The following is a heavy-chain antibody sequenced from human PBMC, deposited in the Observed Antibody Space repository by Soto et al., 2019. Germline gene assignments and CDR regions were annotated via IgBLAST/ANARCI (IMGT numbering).Heavy chain of an antibody. D-gene: IGHD3-9*01. CDR2: LYYSASS. CDR1: GGSISSYF. CDR3: ATTGYYRLSYSDY. J-gene: IGHJ4*02. Sequence: PSETLSLTCTVSGGSISSYFWGWIRQPPGKGLEWIGSLYYSASSYYNPSLKSRATIFIDTSKNQFSLKVTSVTAADTAVYYCATTGYYRLSYSDYWGPGTLVTVSS. V-gene: IGHV4-59*05.